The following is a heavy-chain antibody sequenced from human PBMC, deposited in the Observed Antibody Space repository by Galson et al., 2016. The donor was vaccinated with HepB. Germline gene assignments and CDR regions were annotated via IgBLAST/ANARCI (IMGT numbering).Heavy chain of an antibody. CDR2: ISTYSGNT. CDR3: GSDVQYRFDS. V-gene: IGHV1-18*01. D-gene: IGHD2/OR15-2a*01. CDR1: GYTFTTSG. Sequence: SVKVSCKASGYTFTTSGISWVRQAPGQGLEWMGWISTYSGNTKYAQKFQGGLTLTTDSSTTTAYMEMRSLRFEDTALYYCGSDVQYRFDSWDEGTLVTVSS. J-gene: IGHJ5*01.